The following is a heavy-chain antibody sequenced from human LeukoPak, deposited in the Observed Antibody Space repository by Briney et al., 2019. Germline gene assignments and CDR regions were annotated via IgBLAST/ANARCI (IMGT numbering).Heavy chain of an antibody. CDR1: GFAFSSSA. D-gene: IGHD2-21*02. CDR2: VSYNGNSK. V-gene: IGHV3-30-3*01. Sequence: PGGSLRLSCAASGFAFSSSAFHWVRQAPGKGLEWVAIVSYNGNSKYYADSVRGRFTISRDNSTNTLFLQMNRLRIEDTAVYYCAREVTAMTDAFDIWGHGTMVTVSS. CDR3: AREVTAMTDAFDI. J-gene: IGHJ3*02.